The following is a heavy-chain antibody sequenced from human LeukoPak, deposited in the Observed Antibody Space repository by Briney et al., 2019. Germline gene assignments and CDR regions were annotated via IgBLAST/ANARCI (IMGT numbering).Heavy chain of an antibody. D-gene: IGHD2-2*02. CDR2: IYYSGST. CDR1: GGSPSSYY. V-gene: IGHV4-59*08. J-gene: IGHJ6*03. Sequence: PSETLSLTCTVSGGSPSSYYWSWIRQPPGKGLEWMGYIYYSGSTNYNPSLKSRVTISVDTSKNQFSLKLSSVTAADTAVYYCARHSTYCSSTSCHKRNYYYYMDVWGKGTTVTVSS. CDR3: ARHSTYCSSTSCHKRNYYYYMDV.